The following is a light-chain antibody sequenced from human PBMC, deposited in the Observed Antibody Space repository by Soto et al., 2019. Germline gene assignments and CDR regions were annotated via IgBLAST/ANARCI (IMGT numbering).Light chain of an antibody. CDR3: QQSSNWPQFT. V-gene: IGKV3-11*01. Sequence: EIVLTQSPATLSLSPGERATLSCRASQSVSNYLAWYQQKPGQAPRLLIYDASNRATGIPARFSGSGSGTDFTLTISSLEPEDFAVYYCQQSSNWPQFTFGQGTKVEIK. J-gene: IGKJ2*01. CDR2: DAS. CDR1: QSVSNY.